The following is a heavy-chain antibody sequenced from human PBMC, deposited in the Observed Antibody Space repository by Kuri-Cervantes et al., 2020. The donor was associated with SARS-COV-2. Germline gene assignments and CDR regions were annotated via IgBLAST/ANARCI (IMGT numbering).Heavy chain of an antibody. CDR2: MYYSGTT. D-gene: IGHD4-17*01. CDR1: GGSIRSSSYY. V-gene: IGHV4-39*01. Sequence: SETLSLTCAVSGGSIRSSSYYWGWIRQPPGKGLEWIGSMYYSGTTYYNPPLKSRVTISVDTSKNQFSLKLSSVTAADTAVYYCAGGYGDERGFFDYWGLGTLVTVSS. J-gene: IGHJ4*02. CDR3: AGGYGDERGFFDY.